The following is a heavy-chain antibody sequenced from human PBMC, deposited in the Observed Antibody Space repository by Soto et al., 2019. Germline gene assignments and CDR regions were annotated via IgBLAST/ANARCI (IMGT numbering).Heavy chain of an antibody. CDR1: GFTFGDYA. D-gene: IGHD6-13*01. CDR3: TREGGSIAAAGPYYFDY. CDR2: IRSKAYGGTT. Sequence: EVQLVESGGGLVKPGRSLRLSCTASGFTFGDYAMCWFRQAPGKGLEWVCFIRSKAYGGTTEYAASVQGRFTISRDDSKSIAYLQMNSLKTEDTAVSYCTREGGSIAAAGPYYFDYWGPGTLDTVSS. J-gene: IGHJ4*02. V-gene: IGHV3-49*05.